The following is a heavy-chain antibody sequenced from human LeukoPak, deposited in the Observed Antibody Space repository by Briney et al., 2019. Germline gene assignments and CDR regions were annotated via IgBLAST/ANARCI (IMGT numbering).Heavy chain of an antibody. J-gene: IGHJ4*02. Sequence: SETLSLTCTVSGGSISSYYWSWIRQPPGKGLEWIGYIYYSGSTNYNPSLKSRVTISVDTSKNQFSLKLSSVTAADTAVYYCARESLGYCSGGSCYSGGYYFDYWGQGTLVTVSS. CDR2: IYYSGST. V-gene: IGHV4-59*01. D-gene: IGHD2-15*01. CDR3: ARESLGYCSGGSCYSGGYYFDY. CDR1: GGSISSYY.